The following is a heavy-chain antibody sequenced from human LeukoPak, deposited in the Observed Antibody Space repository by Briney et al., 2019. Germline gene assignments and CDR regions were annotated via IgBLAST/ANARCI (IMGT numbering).Heavy chain of an antibody. CDR3: ARSEGTGTFGLDY. D-gene: IGHD3-16*01. CDR1: GFTFSSYD. Sequence: GGSLRLSCAASGFTFSSYDMHWVRQATGKGLEWVSAIGTAGDTYYPGSVKGRFTISRENAKNSSYLQMNSLRAGDTAVYYCARSEGTGTFGLDYWGQGTLVTVSS. V-gene: IGHV3-13*01. J-gene: IGHJ4*02. CDR2: IGTAGDT.